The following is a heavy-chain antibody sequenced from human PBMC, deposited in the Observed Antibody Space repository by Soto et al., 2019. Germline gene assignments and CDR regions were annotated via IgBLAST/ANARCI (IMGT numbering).Heavy chain of an antibody. CDR2: IYYSGST. CDR3: ARDGGGPLLQYFSGSLYGMDV. Sequence: SETLSLTCTVSGASISSGDYYWSWIRQPPGKGLEWIGYIYYSGSTYYNPSLKSRLSISVDTSKNQFSLRLSSVTAADTAVYYCARDGGGPLLQYFSGSLYGMDVWGQGATVTVS. V-gene: IGHV4-30-4*01. D-gene: IGHD3-9*01. CDR1: GASISSGDYY. J-gene: IGHJ6*02.